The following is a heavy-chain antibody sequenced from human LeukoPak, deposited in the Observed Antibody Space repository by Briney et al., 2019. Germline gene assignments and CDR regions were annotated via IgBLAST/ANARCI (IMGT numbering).Heavy chain of an antibody. CDR3: AKDGEAYCSGGSCWYYFDY. Sequence: GGSLRLSCAASGFTFSSYGMHWVRQAPGKGLEWVAVISYDGSNKYYADSVKGRFTISRDNSKNTLYLKMNSLRAEDTAVYYCAKDGEAYCSGGSCWYYFDYWGQGTPVTVSS. CDR1: GFTFSSYG. D-gene: IGHD2-15*01. CDR2: ISYDGSNK. V-gene: IGHV3-30*18. J-gene: IGHJ4*02.